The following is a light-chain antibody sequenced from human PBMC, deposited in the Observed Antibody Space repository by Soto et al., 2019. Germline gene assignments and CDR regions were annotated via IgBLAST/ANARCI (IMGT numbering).Light chain of an antibody. CDR3: GTWDSSLNGVV. CDR2: DNT. CDR1: SSNIAYNY. V-gene: IGLV1-51*01. J-gene: IGLJ2*01. Sequence: QSVLTQPPSVSATPGQTVTISGSGSSSNIAYNYVSWYQLLPGTPPKLLIYDNTKRPSGIPDRFAGSQSGTSAALGITGLQSGDEADYYCGTWDSSLNGVVFGGGTKLTVL.